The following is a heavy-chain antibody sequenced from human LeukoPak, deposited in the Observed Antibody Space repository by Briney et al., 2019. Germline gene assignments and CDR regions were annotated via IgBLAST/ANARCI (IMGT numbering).Heavy chain of an antibody. CDR2: ISGSGGST. Sequence: GRSLRLSCAASGFTFSSYAMSWVRQAPGKGLEWVSAISGSGGSTYYADSVKGRFTISRDNSKNTLYLQMNSLRAEDTAVYYCAKDPHYYYDSSGYSNWFDPRGQGTLVTVSS. V-gene: IGHV3-23*01. J-gene: IGHJ5*02. D-gene: IGHD3-22*01. CDR1: GFTFSSYA. CDR3: AKDPHYYYDSSGYSNWFDP.